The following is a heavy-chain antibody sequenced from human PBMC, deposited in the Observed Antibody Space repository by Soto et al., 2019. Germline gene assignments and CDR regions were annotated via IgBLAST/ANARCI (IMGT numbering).Heavy chain of an antibody. CDR3: GRWLGTSYGMDV. D-gene: IGHD3-10*01. CDR1: GGSISSTNW. J-gene: IGHJ6*02. V-gene: IGHV4-4*02. CDR2: IYHNGSP. Sequence: ASETLSLTCAVSGGSISSTNWWSWVRQSPGKGLEWIGEIYHNGSPDYNPSLKSRVTISVDKSKNHVFLKLTSVTGADTAMYFCGRWLGTSYGMDVWGQGTAVTVSS.